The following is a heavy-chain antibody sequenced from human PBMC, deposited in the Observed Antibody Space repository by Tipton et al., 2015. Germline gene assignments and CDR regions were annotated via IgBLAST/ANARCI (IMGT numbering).Heavy chain of an antibody. Sequence: TLSLTCTVSGGSISSEYWSWIRQPPGKGLEWIGYVFYTGSTYYNPSLESRVTISVDTFENQFSLKLSSVTAADTAVYYCARESLLAYYFDYWGQGTLVTVSS. CDR2: VFYTGST. CDR3: ARESLLAYYFDY. D-gene: IGHD2/OR15-2a*01. J-gene: IGHJ4*02. CDR1: GGSISSEY. V-gene: IGHV4-59*01.